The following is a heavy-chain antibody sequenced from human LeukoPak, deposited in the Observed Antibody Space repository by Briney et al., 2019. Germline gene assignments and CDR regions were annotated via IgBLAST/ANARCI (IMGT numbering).Heavy chain of an antibody. CDR2: IYYSGNT. Sequence: SETLSLTCTVSGGSISSYYWTWIRQPPGKGLEWIGYIYYSGNTNYSPSLKSRVTISLDTSKNQFSLQLRSVTAADTAVYYCARQYYTSGPPRVFDYWGQGTLVTVSS. V-gene: IGHV4-59*08. D-gene: IGHD6-19*01. CDR1: GGSISSYY. CDR3: ARQYYTSGPPRVFDY. J-gene: IGHJ4*02.